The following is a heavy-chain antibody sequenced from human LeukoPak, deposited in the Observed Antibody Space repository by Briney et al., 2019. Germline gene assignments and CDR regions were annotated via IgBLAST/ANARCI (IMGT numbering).Heavy chain of an antibody. V-gene: IGHV3-48*04. D-gene: IGHD1-26*01. J-gene: IGHJ5*02. Sequence: GGSLRLSCAASGFTFSSYSMNWVRQAPGKGLEWVSYISSSSSTIYYADSVKGRFTISRGNAKNSLYLQMNSLRAEDTAVYYCARAGPWELLRYWFDPWGQGTLVTVSS. CDR2: ISSSSSTI. CDR1: GFTFSSYS. CDR3: ARAGPWELLRYWFDP.